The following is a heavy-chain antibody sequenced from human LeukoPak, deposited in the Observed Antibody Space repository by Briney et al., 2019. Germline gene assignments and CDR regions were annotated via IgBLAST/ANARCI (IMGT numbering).Heavy chain of an antibody. D-gene: IGHD3-22*01. V-gene: IGHV3-66*01. J-gene: IGHJ4*02. Sequence: GGSLRLSCAASGFTFSTYSMQWVRQAPGKGXEWVSVIYSGGSTYYADSVKGRFTISRDNSKNTLYLQMNSLRAEDTAVYYCARETAYGGYYYDSSGHFDYWGQGTLVTVSS. CDR3: ARETAYGGYYYDSSGHFDY. CDR1: GFTFSTYS. CDR2: IYSGGST.